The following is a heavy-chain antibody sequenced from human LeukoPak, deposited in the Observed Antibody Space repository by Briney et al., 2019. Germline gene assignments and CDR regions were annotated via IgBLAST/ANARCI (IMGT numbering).Heavy chain of an antibody. Sequence: GGSLRLSCAASGFTFSSYSMNWVRQAPGKGLEWVSSISSSSSYIYYADSVKGRFTISRDNAKNSLYLQMNSLRAEDTAVYYCARDTNYDILTGYYRDYYYMDVWGKGTTVTVSS. J-gene: IGHJ6*03. CDR1: GFTFSSYS. CDR2: ISSSSSYI. CDR3: ARDTNYDILTGYYRDYYYMDV. V-gene: IGHV3-21*01. D-gene: IGHD3-9*01.